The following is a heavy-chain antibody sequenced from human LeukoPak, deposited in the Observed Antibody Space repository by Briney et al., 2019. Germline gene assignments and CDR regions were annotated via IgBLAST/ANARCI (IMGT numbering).Heavy chain of an antibody. CDR1: GFTFSSYW. Sequence: GGSLRLSCAASGFTFSSYWMSWVRQAPGKGLEWVSYISGSGGSTYYADSVKGRFIISRANYKNTLYLQMNSLRAEATALYYCAKGGARAAVTGYFDYWGKGTMVTVSS. J-gene: IGHJ4*02. CDR2: ISGSGGST. D-gene: IGHD6-13*01. CDR3: AKGGARAAVTGYFDY. V-gene: IGHV3-23*01.